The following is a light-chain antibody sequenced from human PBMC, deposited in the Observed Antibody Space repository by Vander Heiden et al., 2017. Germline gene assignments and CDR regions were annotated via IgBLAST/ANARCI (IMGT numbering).Light chain of an antibody. CDR2: DSN. J-gene: IGLJ3*02. Sequence: QAVLTQPPSASPAPAQTATISCAGGSAHIGNNYVSWCQQLPGTAPKLLIYDSNKRPSGIPDRFCGSKSGTAATLGITGLQSGDEADYYCGTWDSSLSALVFGGGTKLTVL. CDR1: SAHIGNNY. V-gene: IGLV1-51*01. CDR3: GTWDSSLSALV.